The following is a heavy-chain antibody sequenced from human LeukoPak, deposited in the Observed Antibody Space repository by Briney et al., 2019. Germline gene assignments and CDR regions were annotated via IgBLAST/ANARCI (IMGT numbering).Heavy chain of an antibody. D-gene: IGHD3-3*01. V-gene: IGHV1-2*06. CDR3: AREPFTIFGVVIPKGGFADY. CDR1: GYTFTGYY. CDR2: INPNSGGT. J-gene: IGHJ4*02. Sequence: GASVKVSCKASGYTFTGYYMHWVRQAPGQGVEWMGRINPNSGGTNYAKKFQGRVTMTRDTSISTAYMELSRLRSDDTAVYYCAREPFTIFGVVIPKGGFADYWGQGTLVTVSS.